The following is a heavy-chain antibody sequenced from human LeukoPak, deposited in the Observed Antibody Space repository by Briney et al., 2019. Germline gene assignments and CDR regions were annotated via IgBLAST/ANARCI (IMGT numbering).Heavy chain of an antibody. Sequence: PGGSLRLSCAASGFTFDDYAMHWVRQAPGKGLERVSGISWNSGSIGYADSVKGRFTISRDNAKNSLYLQMNSLRAEDMALYYCAKDLHYDFWSGSSFDYWGQGTLVTVSS. CDR3: AKDLHYDFWSGSSFDY. D-gene: IGHD3-3*01. CDR1: GFTFDDYA. V-gene: IGHV3-9*03. CDR2: ISWNSGSI. J-gene: IGHJ4*02.